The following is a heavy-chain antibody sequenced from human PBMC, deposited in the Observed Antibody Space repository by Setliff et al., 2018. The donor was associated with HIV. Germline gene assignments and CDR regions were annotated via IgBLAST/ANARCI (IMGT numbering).Heavy chain of an antibody. D-gene: IGHD6-6*01. CDR3: ARMGAARPLYYYGMDV. V-gene: IGHV3-7*03. CDR1: GFNFSHHY. Sequence: PGGSLRLSCAASGFNFSHHYMSWVRQAPGKGLEWVANIKQDERQRFYVASVKGRFAVSRDNAKNSLYLQMNNLTAADTAVYYCARMGAARPLYYYGMDVWGRGTTVTVSS. J-gene: IGHJ6*02. CDR2: IKQDERQR.